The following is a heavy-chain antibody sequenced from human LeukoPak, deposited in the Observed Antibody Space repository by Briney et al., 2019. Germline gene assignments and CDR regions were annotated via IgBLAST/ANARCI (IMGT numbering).Heavy chain of an antibody. D-gene: IGHD6-13*01. CDR2: IYPGYSRV. CDR1: GYSFTSYW. J-gene: IGHJ5*02. Sequence: GESLKISCQGLGYSFTSYWIGWVRQMPGKGMEWMGVIYPGYSRVRYNPSFQGQVTISVDKSTRPAYLQWVSLKASDTAMYYCACRDLSSTWSFPWGQGTLVTVSS. V-gene: IGHV5-51*01. CDR3: ACRDLSSTWSFP.